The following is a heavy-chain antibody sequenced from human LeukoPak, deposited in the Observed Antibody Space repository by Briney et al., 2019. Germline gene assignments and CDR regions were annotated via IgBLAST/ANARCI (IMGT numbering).Heavy chain of an antibody. Sequence: GGALRLSCATSGFTFSSYAMSWVRQAPGKGLEWVSAISGSGGSTYYADSVKGRFTISRDNSNNTLYLQMNSLRAEDTAVYYCAKDVDRISSSLEYFQHWGQGTLVTVSS. CDR2: ISGSGGST. D-gene: IGHD6-13*01. J-gene: IGHJ1*01. V-gene: IGHV3-23*01. CDR3: AKDVDRISSSLEYFQH. CDR1: GFTFSSYA.